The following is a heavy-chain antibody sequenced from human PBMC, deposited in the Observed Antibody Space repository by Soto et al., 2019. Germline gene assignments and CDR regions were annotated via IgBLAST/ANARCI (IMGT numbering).Heavy chain of an antibody. J-gene: IGHJ4*02. CDR2: ISYDGSNK. V-gene: IGHV3-30-3*01. CDR1: GFTFSSYA. Sequence: GGSLRLSCAASGFTFSSYAMHWVLQAPGKGLEWVAVISYDGSNKYYADSVKGRFTISRDNSKNTLYLQMNSLRAEDTAVYYCARDLDGLGAGTFDYWGQGTLVTVSS. CDR3: ARDLDGLGAGTFDY. D-gene: IGHD3-16*01.